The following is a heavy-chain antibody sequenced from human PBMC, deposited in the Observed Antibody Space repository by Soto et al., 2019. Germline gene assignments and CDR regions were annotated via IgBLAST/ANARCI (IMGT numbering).Heavy chain of an antibody. J-gene: IGHJ5*02. Sequence: PAETRSLTCTVSGASISRSPYCWAWIRQPPGKGLEWVGRVCYSGKYYRPSLKIRVTISVHTSKNHLSLNLPSVTAADTARYYCSRRAPEGFDPWGQGPLVTVSS. CDR3: SRRAPEGFDP. CDR1: GASISRSPYC. V-gene: IGHV4-39*02. CDR2: VCYSGK.